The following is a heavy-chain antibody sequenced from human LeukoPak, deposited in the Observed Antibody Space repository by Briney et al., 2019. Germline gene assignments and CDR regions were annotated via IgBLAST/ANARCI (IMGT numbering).Heavy chain of an antibody. CDR3: ARLSVVVVPGDYFDY. CDR2: IYYSGST. J-gene: IGHJ4*02. D-gene: IGHD2-2*01. Sequence: PSETLSLTCTVSGGSISSSSYYWGWIRQPPGKGLEWIGSIYYSGSTYYNPSLKSRLTISVDTSKNQFSLKLSSVTAADTAVYYCARLSVVVVPGDYFDYWGQGTLVTVSS. V-gene: IGHV4-39*01. CDR1: GGSISSSSYY.